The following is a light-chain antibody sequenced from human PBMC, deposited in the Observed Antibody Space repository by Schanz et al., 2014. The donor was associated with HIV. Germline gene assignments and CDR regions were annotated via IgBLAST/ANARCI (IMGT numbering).Light chain of an antibody. V-gene: IGKV3-20*01. Sequence: EIVLTQSPGTLSLSPGERATLSCRTTQSISSDYLAWYQQRPGQPPRLLIYGASSRATGIPDRFSGSGSGTDFTLTISSLEPEDFAVYYCQQYNNWPGTFGQGTKVEIK. CDR3: QQYNNWPGT. CDR1: QSISSDY. CDR2: GAS. J-gene: IGKJ1*01.